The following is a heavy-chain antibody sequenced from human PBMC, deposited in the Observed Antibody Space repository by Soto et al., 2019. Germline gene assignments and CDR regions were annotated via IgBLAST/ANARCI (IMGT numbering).Heavy chain of an antibody. V-gene: IGHV3-30*18. CDR1: GFTFSSYG. J-gene: IGHJ4*02. CDR2: ISYDGSNK. CDR3: AKEALSYRRYCTNGVCYRRFDY. D-gene: IGHD2-8*01. Sequence: GGSLRLSCAASGFTFSSYGMHWVRQAPGKGLEWVAVISYDGSNKYYADSVKGRFTISRDNSKNTLYLQMNSLRAEDTAVYYCAKEALSYRRYCTNGVCYRRFDYWGQGTLVTVSS.